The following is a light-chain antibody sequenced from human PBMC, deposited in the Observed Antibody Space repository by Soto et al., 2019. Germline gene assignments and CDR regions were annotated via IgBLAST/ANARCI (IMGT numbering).Light chain of an antibody. CDR1: QSVSSSY. J-gene: IGKJ1*01. Sequence: EIVLTQSPGSLSLSPGERATLSCRACQSVSSSYLAWYQQKPGQAPRLLIYDAYNRATGIPPRFSGSGSETDFTLTISRLEPEDFAVYYCQQYGSSPLWTFGQGTRWIS. CDR3: QQYGSSPLWT. CDR2: DAY. V-gene: IGKV3-20*01.